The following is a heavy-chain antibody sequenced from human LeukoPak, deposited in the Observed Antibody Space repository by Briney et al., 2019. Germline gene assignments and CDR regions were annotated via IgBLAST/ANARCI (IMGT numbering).Heavy chain of an antibody. CDR2: IEGDGSRT. D-gene: IGHD2-2*01. CDR3: TRDFRYVAFDI. V-gene: IGHV3-74*01. J-gene: IGHJ3*02. CDR1: GFNLADFW. Sequence: GGSLRLTCEASGFNLADFWVFWVRQAPGKGLVWVSRIEGDGSRTNTADSVKGRFTISRDNAKNTVYLQMNSLRVGDTAVYYCTRDFRYVAFDIWGQGTMVTVSS.